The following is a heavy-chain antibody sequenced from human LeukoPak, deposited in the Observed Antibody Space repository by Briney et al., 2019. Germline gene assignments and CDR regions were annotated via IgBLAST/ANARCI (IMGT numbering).Heavy chain of an antibody. D-gene: IGHD3-22*01. J-gene: IGHJ1*01. CDR3: TTEGAYYDSSGYYKGYFQH. CDR1: GFTFSNAW. V-gene: IGHV3-15*07. Sequence: PGGSLRLSCAASGFTFSNAWMNWVRQAPGKGLEWVGRIKSKTDGGTTDYAAPVKGRFTISRDDSKNTLYLQMNGLKTEDTAVYYCTTEGAYYDSSGYYKGYFQHWGQGTLVTVSS. CDR2: IKSKTDGGTT.